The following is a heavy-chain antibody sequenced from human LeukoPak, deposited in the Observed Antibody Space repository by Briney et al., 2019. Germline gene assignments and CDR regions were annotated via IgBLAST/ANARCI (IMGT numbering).Heavy chain of an antibody. Sequence: GGSLRLSCAASGFTFSSFWMHWVRQGPGKGLVWVSRINSDGSSTNYGDSVKGRFTISRDNAKNTLYLEMNRLTAEDTAVYYFALPYSEISADRNRFDYWGQGTPVTVSS. CDR2: INSDGSST. D-gene: IGHD1-26*01. V-gene: IGHV3-74*01. J-gene: IGHJ4*02. CDR3: ALPYSEISADRNRFDY. CDR1: GFTFSSFW.